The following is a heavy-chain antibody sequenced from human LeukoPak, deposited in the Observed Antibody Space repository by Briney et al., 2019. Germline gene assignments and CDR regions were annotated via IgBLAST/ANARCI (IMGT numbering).Heavy chain of an antibody. J-gene: IGHJ4*02. CDR1: GYSISSGYY. V-gene: IGHV4-38-2*01. CDR2: IYHSGST. CDR3: ARSIVVVPAAPEAFDY. D-gene: IGHD2-2*01. Sequence: SETLSLTCAVSGYSISSGYYWGWIRRPPGKGLEWIGSIYHSGSTYYNPSLKSRVTISVDTSKNQFSLKLSSVTAADTAVYYCARSIVVVPAAPEAFDYWGQGTLVTVSS.